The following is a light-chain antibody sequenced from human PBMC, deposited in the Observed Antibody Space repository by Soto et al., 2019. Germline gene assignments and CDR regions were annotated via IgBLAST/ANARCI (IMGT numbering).Light chain of an antibody. CDR3: QQYNNWPIT. CDR1: QSVRSN. CDR2: GAS. Sequence: EVVMTQSPATLSVSPGEGATLSCRAGQSVRSNLAWYQQKPGQAPRLLIYGASTRATGIPARFSGSGSGTEFTLTISSLQSEDFAVYYCQQYNNWPITFGQGTRLEIK. V-gene: IGKV3-15*01. J-gene: IGKJ5*01.